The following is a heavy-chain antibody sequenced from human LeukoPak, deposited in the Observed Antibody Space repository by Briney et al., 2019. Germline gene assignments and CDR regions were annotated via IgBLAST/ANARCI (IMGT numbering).Heavy chain of an antibody. J-gene: IGHJ6*03. CDR2: IYYSGST. Sequence: SSETLSLTCTVSGGSISSYYWSWIRQPPGKGLEWIGYIYYSGSTNYNPSLKSRVTISVDTSKNQFSLKLSSVTAADTAVYYCARGRSSMVRGYYYYYMDVWGKGTTVTVSS. V-gene: IGHV4-59*01. CDR1: GGSISSYY. D-gene: IGHD3-10*01. CDR3: ARGRSSMVRGYYYYYMDV.